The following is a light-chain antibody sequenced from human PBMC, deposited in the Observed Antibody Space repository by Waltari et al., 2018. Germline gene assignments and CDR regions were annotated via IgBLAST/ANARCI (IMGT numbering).Light chain of an antibody. CDR1: QSVLYSSSNKSY. Sequence: DIVMTQSPDSLAVSLGERATSNCKSSQSVLYSSSNKSYLTWYQQKPGPPPKLLIYWASTRESGVPDRFSGSGSGTDFTLTISSLQAEDVAVYYCHQYYSTPWTFGQGTKVEIK. CDR2: WAS. CDR3: HQYYSTPWT. J-gene: IGKJ1*01. V-gene: IGKV4-1*01.